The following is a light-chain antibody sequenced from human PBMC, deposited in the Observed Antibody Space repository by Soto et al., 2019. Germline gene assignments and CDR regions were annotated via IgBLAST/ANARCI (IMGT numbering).Light chain of an antibody. CDR3: CSYAGSYTYV. CDR1: SSDVGGYNY. CDR2: DVS. Sequence: QSVLTQPRSVSGSPGQSVTISCPGTSSDVGGYNYVSWYQQHPGKAPKLMIYDVSKRPSGVPDRFSGSKSGNTASLTISGLQAEDKADYYCCSYAGSYTYVFGTGTKVTVL. J-gene: IGLJ1*01. V-gene: IGLV2-11*01.